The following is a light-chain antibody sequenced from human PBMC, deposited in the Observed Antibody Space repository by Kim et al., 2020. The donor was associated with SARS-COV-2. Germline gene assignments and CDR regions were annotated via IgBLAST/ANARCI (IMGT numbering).Light chain of an antibody. Sequence: GDRVTITCRSSQDISKLLAWYQQKPGKAPNLLIFRAYVLQSGVPSRFSGGGSGTAFTLTISSLQPEDVATYYCQRYNTAPWTFGQGPTVDI. V-gene: IGKV1-27*01. CDR2: RAY. CDR3: QRYNTAPWT. J-gene: IGKJ1*01. CDR1: QDISKL.